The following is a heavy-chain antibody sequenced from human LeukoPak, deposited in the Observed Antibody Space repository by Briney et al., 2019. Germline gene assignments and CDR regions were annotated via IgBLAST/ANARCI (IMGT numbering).Heavy chain of an antibody. V-gene: IGHV3-9*01. Sequence: GGSLRLSCAASGFTFYNYAMHWVRQVPGKGLEWVSGISWNSGNTGYADSVKGRFTISRDNAKNALYLQMNSLRAEDTAVYYCATASYYYDSSGYYMWDYWGQGTLVTVSS. CDR2: ISWNSGNT. CDR1: GFTFYNYA. CDR3: ATASYYYDSSGYYMWDY. J-gene: IGHJ4*02. D-gene: IGHD3-22*01.